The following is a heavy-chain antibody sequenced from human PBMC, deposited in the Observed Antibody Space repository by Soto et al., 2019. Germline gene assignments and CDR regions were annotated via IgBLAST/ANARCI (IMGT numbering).Heavy chain of an antibody. CDR1: GFTFSGYW. Sequence: EVQLVESGGGLVQPGGSLRLSCAVSGFTFSGYWMHWVRQAPGKGLVWVSRINSDGRTTNYAASVKGRFTISRDNAKDTLYLQMDSLRAEDTAVYYCASAKIGDYFQVYWGQGTLVTVAS. D-gene: IGHD4-17*01. J-gene: IGHJ4*02. V-gene: IGHV3-74*01. CDR2: INSDGRTT. CDR3: ASAKIGDYFQVY.